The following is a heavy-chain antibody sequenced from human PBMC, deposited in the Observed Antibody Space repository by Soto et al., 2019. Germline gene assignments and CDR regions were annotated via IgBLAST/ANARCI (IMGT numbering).Heavy chain of an antibody. CDR2: IYPGDSDT. CDR1: GYSFTSYW. V-gene: IGHV5-51*01. D-gene: IGHD6-13*01. J-gene: IGHJ4*02. CDR3: ARLDGIKAAAGLNEDY. Sequence: PXDSLTISFKGSGYSFTSYWIGLVRQMPGKGLEWMGIIYPGDSDTRYSPSFQGQVTISADKSISTAYLQWSSLKASDTAMYYCARLDGIKAAAGLNEDYWGQGTLVTVSS.